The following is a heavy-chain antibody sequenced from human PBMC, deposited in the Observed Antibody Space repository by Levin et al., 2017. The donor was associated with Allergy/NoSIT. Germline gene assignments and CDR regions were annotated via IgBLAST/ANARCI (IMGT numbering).Heavy chain of an antibody. Sequence: GGSLRLSCAASGFTFSSYAMHWVRQAPGKGLEWVAVISYDGSNKYYADSVKGRFTISRDNSKNTLYLQMNSLRAEDTAVYYCARDRIPYSSSSLISYWGQGTLVTVSS. J-gene: IGHJ4*02. CDR1: GFTFSSYA. CDR3: ARDRIPYSSSSLISY. CDR2: ISYDGSNK. D-gene: IGHD6-6*01. V-gene: IGHV3-30-3*01.